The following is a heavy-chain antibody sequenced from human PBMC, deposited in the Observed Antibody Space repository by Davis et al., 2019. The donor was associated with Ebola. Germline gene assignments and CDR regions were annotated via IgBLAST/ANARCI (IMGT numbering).Heavy chain of an antibody. J-gene: IGHJ4*02. CDR3: ARDPPGGHIVVVTAPWG. CDR1: GLTFSNYW. V-gene: IGHV3-7*03. Sequence: LSLTCAASGLTFSNYWMSWVRQAPGKGLEWVANIKQDGSEKYYVDSVKGRFTISRDNSKNSLYLQMNSLRAEDTAVYYCARDPPGGHIVVVTAPWGWGQGTLVTVSS. D-gene: IGHD2-21*02. CDR2: IKQDGSEK.